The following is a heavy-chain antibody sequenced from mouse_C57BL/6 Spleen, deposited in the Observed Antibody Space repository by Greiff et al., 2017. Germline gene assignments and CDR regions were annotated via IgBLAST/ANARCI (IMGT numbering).Heavy chain of an antibody. V-gene: IGHV5-4*01. CDR2: ISDGGSYT. Sequence: EVKLVESGGGLVKPGGSLKLSCAASGFTFSSYAMSWVRQTPEKRLEWVATISDGGSYTYYPDNVKGRFTISRDNAKNNLYLQMSHLKSEDTAMYYCARDGPHRARDYWGQGTSVTVSS. CDR1: GFTFSSYA. D-gene: IGHD3-1*01. J-gene: IGHJ4*01. CDR3: ARDGPHRARDY.